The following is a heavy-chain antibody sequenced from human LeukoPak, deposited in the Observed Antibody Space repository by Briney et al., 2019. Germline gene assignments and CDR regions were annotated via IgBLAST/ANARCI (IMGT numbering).Heavy chain of an antibody. V-gene: IGHV4-34*01. CDR1: GGSFSDYY. J-gene: IGHJ6*03. CDR2: INHSGSS. Sequence: PSETLSLTCAVYGGSFSDYYWTWIRQSPGKGLEWIGEINHSGSSNYNLSLKSRVTISVDTSKNQFSLKLTSVTAADTAVYYCARGDVVVIPAATYYYYYIDVWGRGTTVTVSS. D-gene: IGHD2-2*01. CDR3: ARGDVVVIPAATYYYYYIDV.